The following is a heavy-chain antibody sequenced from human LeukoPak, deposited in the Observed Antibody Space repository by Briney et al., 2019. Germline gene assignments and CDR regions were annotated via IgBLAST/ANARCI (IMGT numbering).Heavy chain of an antibody. CDR1: GFTLSSYG. V-gene: IGHV3-30*18. Sequence: GGSLRLSCAASGFTLSSYGMHWVRQAPGKGLEWVAVISYDGSNKYYADSVKGRFTISRDNSKNTLYLQMNSLRAEDTAVYYCAKGLYDILTGYYPLFDYWGQGTLVTVSS. CDR2: ISYDGSNK. D-gene: IGHD3-9*01. J-gene: IGHJ4*02. CDR3: AKGLYDILTGYYPLFDY.